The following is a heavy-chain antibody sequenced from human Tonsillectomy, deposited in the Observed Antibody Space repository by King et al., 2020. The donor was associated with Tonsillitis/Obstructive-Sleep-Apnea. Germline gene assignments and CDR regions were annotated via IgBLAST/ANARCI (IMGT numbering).Heavy chain of an antibody. J-gene: IGHJ4*02. Sequence: VQLVESGGGLIQPGGSLRLSCAASGFSVSTNYMSWVRQAPGKGLEWVSVIYRGGNTYYADSVKGRFTISRDNSKNTLYLQMNSLRAEDTAVYYCARDVPPVMEGGGQGTLVTVSS. CDR3: ARDVPPVMEG. CDR1: GFSVSTNY. V-gene: IGHV3-53*01. CDR2: IYRGGNT. D-gene: IGHD2-21*01.